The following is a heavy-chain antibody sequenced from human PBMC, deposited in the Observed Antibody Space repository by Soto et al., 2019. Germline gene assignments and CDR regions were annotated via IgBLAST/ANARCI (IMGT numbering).Heavy chain of an antibody. CDR3: AKHDFWTLYNTGLDS. V-gene: IGHV3-23*01. D-gene: IGHD3-3*01. CDR1: GFTFTSYA. CDR2: ISGSGGDT. Sequence: EVQLLESGGGLVQPGGSLRLSCSASGFTFTSYAMSWVRQAPGKGLEWVSGISGSGGDTKSADSVKGRFTISRDSFKNMLYLQMHSLRAEDTAVYYCAKHDFWTLYNTGLDSWGQGTLVTVSS. J-gene: IGHJ4*02.